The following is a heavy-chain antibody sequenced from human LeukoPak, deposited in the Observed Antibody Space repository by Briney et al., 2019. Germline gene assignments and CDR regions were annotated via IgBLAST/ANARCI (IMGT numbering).Heavy chain of an antibody. V-gene: IGHV4-4*07. CDR1: GGSISNSY. Sequence: PSETLSLTCTVSGGSISNSYLTWVRHPPGKGLERIGRMYVIGTTHYNPSLRSRVTMSIDSSNNQFSLRLGSVTAADTAVYYCARENYYDSSGYSEGMDVWGQGTTVTVS. CDR3: ARENYYDSSGYSEGMDV. J-gene: IGHJ6*02. CDR2: MYVIGTT. D-gene: IGHD3-22*01.